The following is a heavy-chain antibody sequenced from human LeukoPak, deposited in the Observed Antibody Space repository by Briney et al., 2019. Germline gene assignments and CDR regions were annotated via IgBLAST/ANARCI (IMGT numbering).Heavy chain of an antibody. CDR2: IIAYNGEP. D-gene: IGHD2-2*01. J-gene: IGHJ4*02. CDR1: GYTLTNFG. CDR3: ARDFDCSSTSCLVILDN. Sequence: ASVKLSCKSAGYTLTNFGISWVRQAPAQGLELMGCIIAYNGEPTYAQRGQGRVPMTETTSTSTAYMELTSLRSDTTVMYSCARDFDCSSTSCLVILDNWGQGTLVTVSS. V-gene: IGHV1-18*01.